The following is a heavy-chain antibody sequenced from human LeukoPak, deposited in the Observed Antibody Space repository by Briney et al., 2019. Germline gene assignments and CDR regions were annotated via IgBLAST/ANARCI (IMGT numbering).Heavy chain of an antibody. V-gene: IGHV3-23*01. Sequence: GGSLRLSCAGSGFTFSSYAMSWVRQAPGKGLEWVSAISGSGGSTYYADSVKGRFTISRDNSKNTLYLQMNSLRAEDTAVYYCAKYLYGGYAPLDYWGQGTLVTVSS. CDR3: AKYLYGGYAPLDY. D-gene: IGHD5-12*01. J-gene: IGHJ4*02. CDR1: GFTFSSYA. CDR2: ISGSGGST.